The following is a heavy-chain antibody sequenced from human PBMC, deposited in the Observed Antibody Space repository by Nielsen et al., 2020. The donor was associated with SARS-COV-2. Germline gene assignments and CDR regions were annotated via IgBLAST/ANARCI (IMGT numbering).Heavy chain of an antibody. D-gene: IGHD2-21*02. CDR3: AKDNIVVVTAILGY. J-gene: IGHJ4*02. CDR1: GFTVSSNY. CDR2: IYSGGST. V-gene: IGHV3-53*01. Sequence: GESLKISCAASGFTVSSNYMSWVRQAPGKGLEWVSVIYSGGSTYYADSVKGRFTISRHNSKNTLYLQMNSLRAEDTAVYYCAKDNIVVVTAILGYWGQGTLVTVSS.